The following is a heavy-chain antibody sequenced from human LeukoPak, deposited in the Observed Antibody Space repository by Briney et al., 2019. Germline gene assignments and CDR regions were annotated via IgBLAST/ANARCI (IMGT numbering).Heavy chain of an antibody. CDR3: AKDCGCGDGYNLFDY. CDR1: TFTFNSYA. Sequence: GGSLTLSCAAYTFTFNSYAMHWLRQAPGKGLEWVAFIRYDGKIKYYADTRKGRFTISRDNSKNTMYLQMSSLRAEDTALYYCAKDCGCGDGYNLFDYSGQGSLLTAYS. J-gene: IGHJ4*02. D-gene: IGHD5-24*01. V-gene: IGHV3-30*02. CDR2: IRYDGKIK.